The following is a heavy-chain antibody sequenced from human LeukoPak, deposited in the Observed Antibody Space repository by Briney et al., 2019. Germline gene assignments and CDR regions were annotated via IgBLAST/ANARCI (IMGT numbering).Heavy chain of an antibody. D-gene: IGHD1-26*01. J-gene: IGHJ4*02. CDR2: IIPIFGTA. V-gene: IGHV1-69*13. CDR1: GGTFSSYA. CDR3: ARDLCIVGAIRRCYFDY. Sequence: SVTVSCKASGGTFSSYAISWVRQAPGQGLEWMGGIIPIFGTANYAQKFQGRVTITADESTSTAYMELSSLRSEDTAVYYCARDLCIVGAIRRCYFDYWGQGTLVTVSS.